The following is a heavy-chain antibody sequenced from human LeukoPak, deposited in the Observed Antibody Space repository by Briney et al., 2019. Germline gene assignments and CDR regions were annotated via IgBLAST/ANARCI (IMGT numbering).Heavy chain of an antibody. CDR2: ISSSSSYI. J-gene: IGHJ4*02. CDR1: GFTFTTYS. Sequence: GGSLRLSCAASGFTFTTYSMNWVRQAPGKGLEWVSSISSSSSYIYYADSVKGRFTISRDNAKNSLYLQMNSLRAEDTAVYYCARDSYYYDSSGYYFDYWGQGTLVTVSS. D-gene: IGHD3-22*01. V-gene: IGHV3-21*01. CDR3: ARDSYYYDSSGYYFDY.